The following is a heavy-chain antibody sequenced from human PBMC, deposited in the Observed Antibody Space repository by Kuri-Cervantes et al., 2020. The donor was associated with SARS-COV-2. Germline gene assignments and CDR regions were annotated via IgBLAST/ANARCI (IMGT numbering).Heavy chain of an antibody. Sequence: SVKVSCKASGGTFTSYGISWVRQAPGQGLEWMGGIIPIFGTANYAQKFQGRVTITTDESTSTAYMELSSLRSEDTAVYYCARGGGVVVPAAIYLNWFDPWGQGTLVTVSS. J-gene: IGHJ5*02. D-gene: IGHD2-2*02. CDR3: ARGGGVVVPAAIYLNWFDP. CDR1: GGTFTSYG. V-gene: IGHV1-69*05. CDR2: IIPIFGTA.